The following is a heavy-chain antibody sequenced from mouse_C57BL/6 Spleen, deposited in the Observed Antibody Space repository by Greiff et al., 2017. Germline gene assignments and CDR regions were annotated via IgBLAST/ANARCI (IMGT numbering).Heavy chain of an antibody. D-gene: IGHD4-1*01. CDR3: ARDQTGTFDY. V-gene: IGHV5-16*01. Sequence: DVKLVESEGGLVQPGSSMKLSCTASGFTFSDYYMAWVRQVPEKGLEWVANINYDGSSTYYLDSLKSRFIISRDNAKNILYLQMSSLKSEDTATYYCARDQTGTFDYWGQGTTLTVSS. CDR1: GFTFSDYY. CDR2: INYDGSST. J-gene: IGHJ2*01.